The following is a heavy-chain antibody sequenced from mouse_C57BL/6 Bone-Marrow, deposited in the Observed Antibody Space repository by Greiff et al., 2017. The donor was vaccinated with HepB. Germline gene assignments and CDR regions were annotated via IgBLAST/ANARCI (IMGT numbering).Heavy chain of an antibody. D-gene: IGHD2-12*01. V-gene: IGHV5-12*01. CDR3: ARNNSY. CDR1: GFTFSEYY. Sequence: EVMLVESGGGLVQPGGSLKLSCAASGFTFSEYYMYWVRQTPEKRLEWVAYISNGGGSTYYPDTVKGRFTISRDKAKNTLYLQMSRLKSEDTAMYYCARNNSYWGQGTSVTVSS. CDR2: ISNGGGST. J-gene: IGHJ4*01.